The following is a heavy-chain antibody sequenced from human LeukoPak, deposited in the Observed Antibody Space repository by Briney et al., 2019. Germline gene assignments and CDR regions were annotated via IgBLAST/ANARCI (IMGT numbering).Heavy chain of an antibody. CDR3: AKRDSNYYCCYLDV. V-gene: IGHV3-23*01. CDR2: ISGSVRST. D-gene: IGHD2-21*01. J-gene: IGHJ6*03. Sequence: GVSLRLSCAASGFTFNRYDMSWVRQTRGKGLEWGTTISGSVRSTYYADSVKGRFTISRDNSKNSLYPQMISLRAEDTAVYYCAKRDSNYYCCYLDVWGKGTAVTVSS. CDR1: GFTFNRYD.